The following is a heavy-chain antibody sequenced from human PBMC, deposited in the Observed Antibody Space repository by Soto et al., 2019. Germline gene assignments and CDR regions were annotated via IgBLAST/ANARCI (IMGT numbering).Heavy chain of an antibody. CDR3: AKDYYGMDV. J-gene: IGHJ6*01. CDR2: ISYXGSNK. V-gene: IGHV3-30*18. Sequence: GXSRRLSCAASGFTFRDYGMHWVRQAPGKGLEWVXVISYXGSNKYYTESXXGRFTISXXNSKNTVYLEMNSMRAEDTAVYNCAKDYYGMDVWGQGTTVTVSS. CDR1: GFTFRDYG.